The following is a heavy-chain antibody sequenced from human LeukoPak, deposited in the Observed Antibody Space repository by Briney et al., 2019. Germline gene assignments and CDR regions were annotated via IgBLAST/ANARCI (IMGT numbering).Heavy chain of an antibody. CDR1: GFTFSNYD. Sequence: GGSLRLSCAASGFTFSNYDVHWVRQAPGKGLGWVAFIRYDGSNKYYADSVKGRFTISRDNSKNTLYLQMNSLRAEDTAIYYCAKDQAVAGHPLDYWGQGTLVTVSS. CDR2: IRYDGSNK. V-gene: IGHV3-30*02. D-gene: IGHD6-19*01. J-gene: IGHJ4*02. CDR3: AKDQAVAGHPLDY.